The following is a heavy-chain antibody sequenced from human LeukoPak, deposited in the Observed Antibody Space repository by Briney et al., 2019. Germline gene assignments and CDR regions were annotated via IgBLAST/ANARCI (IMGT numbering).Heavy chain of an antibody. V-gene: IGHV3-33*06. CDR2: IWYDGSNI. Sequence: GTSLRPSCAASGISFSSHGIHCVRQAPGKGLEWVAVIWYDGSNIYYADSVKGRFTISRDNSKNTLYLQMNSLRAEDTAVYYCAKAYYGNYYDYWGQGTLVTVSS. D-gene: IGHD4-17*01. CDR1: GISFSSHG. CDR3: AKAYYGNYYDY. J-gene: IGHJ4*02.